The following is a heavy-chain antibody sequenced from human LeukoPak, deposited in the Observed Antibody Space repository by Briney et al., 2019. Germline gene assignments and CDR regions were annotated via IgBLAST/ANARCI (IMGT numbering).Heavy chain of an antibody. CDR1: GGSFSGYY. Sequence: KPSETLSLTCAVYGGSFSGYYWSWIRQPPGKGLEWIGEINHSGSTNYNPSLKSRVTISVDTSKNQISLKLSSVTAADTAVYYCARGRGLTGYALDYWGQGTLVTVSS. CDR3: ARGRGLTGYALDY. V-gene: IGHV4-34*01. J-gene: IGHJ4*02. D-gene: IGHD3-9*01. CDR2: INHSGST.